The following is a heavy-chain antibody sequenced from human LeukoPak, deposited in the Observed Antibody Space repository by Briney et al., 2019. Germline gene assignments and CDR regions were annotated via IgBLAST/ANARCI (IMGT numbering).Heavy chain of an antibody. CDR3: ARGRYDSSGYYSIFDY. V-gene: IGHV3-21*06. Sequence: GGSLRLSCTASGFTFSNYNMNWVRQAPGKGLGWVSSISRSSIYTYYEDSVKGRLTISRDNAKNSLYLQMNSLRAEDTAAYYCARGRYDSSGYYSIFDYWGQGTLVTVSS. CDR2: ISRSSIYT. J-gene: IGHJ4*02. D-gene: IGHD3-22*01. CDR1: GFTFSNYN.